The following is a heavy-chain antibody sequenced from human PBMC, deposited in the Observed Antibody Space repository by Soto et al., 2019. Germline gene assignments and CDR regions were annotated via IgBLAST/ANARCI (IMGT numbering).Heavy chain of an antibody. CDR1: GFNFRDFA. Sequence: EVQLVESGGGLVQPGRSLRISCAASGFNFRDFAMHWVRQAPGKGLEWVSGITWNSGGIDYADSVKGRFTISRYNAKNSLYLQMNSLRAEDTALYYCAKDSGTQYYYYMDVWGRGTRVTVSS. V-gene: IGHV3-9*01. J-gene: IGHJ6*03. CDR3: AKDSGTQYYYYMDV. D-gene: IGHD4-4*01. CDR2: ITWNSGGI.